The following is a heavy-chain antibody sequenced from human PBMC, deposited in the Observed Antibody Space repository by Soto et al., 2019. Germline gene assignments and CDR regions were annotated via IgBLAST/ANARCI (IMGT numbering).Heavy chain of an antibody. Sequence: GGSLRLSCAASGFTFSSYAMSWVRQAPGKGLEWVSAISGSGGSTYYADSVKGRFTISRDNSKNTLYLQMNSLRAEDTAVYYCAKDKRGPTSLAYYGMDVWGQGTTVTVSS. CDR3: AKDKRGPTSLAYYGMDV. D-gene: IGHD2-2*01. CDR1: GFTFSSYA. V-gene: IGHV3-23*01. J-gene: IGHJ6*02. CDR2: ISGSGGST.